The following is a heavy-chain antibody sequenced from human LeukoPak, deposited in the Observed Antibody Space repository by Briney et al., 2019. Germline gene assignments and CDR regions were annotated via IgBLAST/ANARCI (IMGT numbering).Heavy chain of an antibody. CDR1: GFTFSSYS. CDR3: ARRLPLAPYYYGMDV. D-gene: IGHD2-15*01. CDR2: ISSSSSYI. Sequence: GGPLRLSCAASGFTFSSYSMNWVRQAPGKGLEWVSSISSSSSYIYYADSVKGRFTISRDNAKNSLYLQMNSLRAEDTAVYYCARRLPLAPYYYGMDVWGQGTTVTVSS. V-gene: IGHV3-21*01. J-gene: IGHJ6*02.